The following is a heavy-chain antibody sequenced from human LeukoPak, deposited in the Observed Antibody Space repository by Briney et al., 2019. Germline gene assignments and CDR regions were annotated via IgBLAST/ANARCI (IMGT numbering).Heavy chain of an antibody. Sequence: GASVKVSCKASGYTFTGYYMHWVRQAPGQGLEWMGRINPNSGGTNYAQKFQGRVTMTRDTSISTAYMELSRLRSDDTAVYYCARGPVIAAAGYYFDYWGQGTLVTVSS. CDR1: GYTFTGYY. CDR3: ARGPVIAAAGYYFDY. V-gene: IGHV1-2*06. J-gene: IGHJ4*02. CDR2: INPNSGGT. D-gene: IGHD6-13*01.